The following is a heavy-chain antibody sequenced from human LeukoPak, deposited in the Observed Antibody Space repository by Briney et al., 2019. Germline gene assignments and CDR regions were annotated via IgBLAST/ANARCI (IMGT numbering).Heavy chain of an antibody. D-gene: IGHD2-15*01. J-gene: IGHJ4*02. V-gene: IGHV3-30*02. CDR3: AKDRLGYCSGGSCYEGDY. CDR1: GFTFSSYG. Sequence: GGSLRLSCAASGFTFSSYGMHWVRQAPGKGLEWVAFIRYDGSNKYYADSVKGRFTISRDNSKNTLYLQMNSLRAEDTAVYYCAKDRLGYCSGGSCYEGDYWGQGTLVTVSS. CDR2: IRYDGSNK.